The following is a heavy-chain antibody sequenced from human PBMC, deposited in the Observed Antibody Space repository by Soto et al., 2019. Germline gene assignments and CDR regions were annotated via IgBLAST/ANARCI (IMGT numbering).Heavy chain of an antibody. J-gene: IGHJ4*02. V-gene: IGHV3-48*02. CDR1: GFTFSSYS. CDR3: ARGPLYCSGGSCYSHFDY. Sequence: EVQLVESGGGLVQPGGSLRLSCAASGFTFSSYSMNWVRQAPGKGLEWVSYISSSSSNIYYADSVKGRFTISRDNAKNSRYLQMNSLRDEDTAVDYCARGPLYCSGGSCYSHFDYWGQGTLVTVSS. CDR2: ISSSSSNI. D-gene: IGHD2-15*01.